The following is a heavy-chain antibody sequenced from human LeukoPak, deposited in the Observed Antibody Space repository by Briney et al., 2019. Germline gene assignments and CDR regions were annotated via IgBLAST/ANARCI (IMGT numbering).Heavy chain of an antibody. D-gene: IGHD2-2*01. J-gene: IGHJ4*02. CDR2: ISGSGGST. V-gene: IGHV3-23*01. Sequence: GGSLRLSCAASGFTFSSYAMTWVRKAPGKGLEGVSGISGSGGSTYYADSVKGRFTISRDNSKNTLYLQMNSLRVEDTAVYYCAKGLGYCSSTSCSLSDYWGQGTLVTVSS. CDR1: GFTFSSYA. CDR3: AKGLGYCSSTSCSLSDY.